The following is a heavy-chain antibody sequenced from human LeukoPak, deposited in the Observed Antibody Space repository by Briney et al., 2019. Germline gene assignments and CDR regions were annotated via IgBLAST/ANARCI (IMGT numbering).Heavy chain of an antibody. CDR3: VRVNRGYSYCHYDY. D-gene: IGHD5-18*01. CDR2: INSDGSTT. Sequence: PGGSLRLSCAASGFTFSSYWMHWVRQAPGKGLVWVSRINSDGSTTSYADSVRGRFTISRDNAKNTLYLQMNSLRAEDTAVYYCVRVNRGYSYCHYDYWGQGTLVTVSS. V-gene: IGHV3-74*01. J-gene: IGHJ4*02. CDR1: GFTFSSYW.